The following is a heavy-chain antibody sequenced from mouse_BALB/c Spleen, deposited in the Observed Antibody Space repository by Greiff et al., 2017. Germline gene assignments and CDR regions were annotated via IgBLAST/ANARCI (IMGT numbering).Heavy chain of an antibody. CDR3: AREDLLWRGYFDV. Sequence: QVQLQQSGPGLVAPSQSLSITCTVSGFSLTSYGVHWVRQPPGKGLEWLGVIWAGGSTNYNSALMSRLSISKDNSKSQVFLKMNSLQTDDTAMYYCAREDLLWRGYFDVWGAGTTVTVSS. CDR1: GFSLTSYG. V-gene: IGHV2-9*02. CDR2: IWAGGST. D-gene: IGHD2-10*01. J-gene: IGHJ1*01.